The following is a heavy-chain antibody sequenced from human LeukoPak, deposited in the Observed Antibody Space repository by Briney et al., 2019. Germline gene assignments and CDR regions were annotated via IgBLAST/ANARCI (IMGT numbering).Heavy chain of an antibody. V-gene: IGHV3-21*01. D-gene: IGHD2-2*01. J-gene: IGHJ4*02. Sequence: PGGSLRLSCAASGFTFSSYSMNRVRQAPGKGLEWVSSISSSSSYIYYADSVKGRFTISRDNAKNSLYLQMNSLRAEDTAVYYCARDRLVVVPAAMDYWGQGTLVTVSS. CDR3: ARDRLVVVPAAMDY. CDR1: GFTFSSYS. CDR2: ISSSSSYI.